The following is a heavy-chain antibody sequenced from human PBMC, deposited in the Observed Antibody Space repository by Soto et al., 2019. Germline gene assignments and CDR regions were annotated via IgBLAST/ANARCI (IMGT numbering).Heavy chain of an antibody. D-gene: IGHD5-12*01. CDR1: GGSISSYY. CDR3: ARLYSGYDTDYFDY. V-gene: IGHV4-59*08. J-gene: IGHJ4*02. Sequence: TSETLSLTCTVSGGSISSYYWSWIRQPPGKGLEWIGDIYYSGSTNYNPSLKSRVTISVDTSKNQLSLKLSSVTAADTAVYYCARLYSGYDTDYFDYWGQGTLVTVSS. CDR2: IYYSGST.